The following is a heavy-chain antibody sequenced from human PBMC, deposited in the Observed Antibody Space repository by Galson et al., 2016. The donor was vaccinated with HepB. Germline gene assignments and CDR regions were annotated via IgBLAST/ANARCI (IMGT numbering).Heavy chain of an antibody. CDR2: ISGDGAP. Sequence: SLRLSCAASGFTFSGYAMSWVRQAPGKGLEWVSSISGDGAPYYVDSMKGRFTISRDNSKDTLYLQMNSLRAEDTAVYYCARDRGFYSSTWDWGQGTLVTVSS. D-gene: IGHD2-2*01. CDR1: GFTFSGYA. J-gene: IGHJ4*02. CDR3: ARDRGFYSSTWD. V-gene: IGHV3-23*01.